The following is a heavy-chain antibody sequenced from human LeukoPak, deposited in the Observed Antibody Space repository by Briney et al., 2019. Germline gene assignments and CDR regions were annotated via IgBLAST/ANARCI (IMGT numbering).Heavy chain of an antibody. CDR2: VLSDGGTT. CDR3: ARDLSELDAFDI. J-gene: IGHJ3*02. D-gene: IGHD1-7*01. CDR1: GFTFISKA. Sequence: GGSLRLSCVASGFTFISKAMSWVRQAPGKGLEWVSGVLSDGGTTYYADSVKGRFTISRDNSRNTLYLQMNSLRAEDTAVYSCARDLSELDAFDIWGQGTMVTVSS. V-gene: IGHV3-23*01.